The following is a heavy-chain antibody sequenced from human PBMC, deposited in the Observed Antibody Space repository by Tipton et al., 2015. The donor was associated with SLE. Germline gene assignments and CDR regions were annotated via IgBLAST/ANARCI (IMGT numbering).Heavy chain of an antibody. Sequence: SLRLSCAASGFTFSSYGMHWVRQAPGKGLEWVAFIRYDGSNKYYADSVKGRFTISRDNAKNSLYLQMNSLRAEDTAAYYCARGTYYDGRAFDIWGQGTMVTVSS. V-gene: IGHV3-33*08. CDR1: GFTFSSYG. CDR2: IRYDGSNK. CDR3: ARGTYYDGRAFDI. D-gene: IGHD3-22*01. J-gene: IGHJ3*02.